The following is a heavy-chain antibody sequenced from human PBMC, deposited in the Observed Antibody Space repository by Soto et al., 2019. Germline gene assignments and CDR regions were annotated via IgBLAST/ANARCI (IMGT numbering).Heavy chain of an antibody. CDR3: TTPSAVGNY. CDR1: GFTFSGSA. CDR2: IRSKANSYAT. J-gene: IGHJ4*02. V-gene: IGHV3-73*01. Sequence: GGSLRLSCAASGFTFSGSAMHWVRQASGKGLEWVGRIRSKANSYATAYAASVKGRFTISREDSKNTAYLQMNSLKTEDTAVYYCTTPSAVGNYWGQGTLVTVSS.